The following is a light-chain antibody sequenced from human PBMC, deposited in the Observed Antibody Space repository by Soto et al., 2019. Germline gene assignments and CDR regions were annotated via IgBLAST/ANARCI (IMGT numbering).Light chain of an antibody. CDR2: EVS. CDR1: SSGVGGYKY. J-gene: IGLJ1*01. CDR3: SSYTTSSPCV. Sequence: QSAVTQPASVSGSPGQSITFSCTGTSSGVGGYKYVSWYQQYPGKAPKLMMYEVSNRPSGVSNRFSGSKSGNTASLTISGLQSEDEADYYCSSYTTSSPCVFGTGTKVTVL. V-gene: IGLV2-14*01.